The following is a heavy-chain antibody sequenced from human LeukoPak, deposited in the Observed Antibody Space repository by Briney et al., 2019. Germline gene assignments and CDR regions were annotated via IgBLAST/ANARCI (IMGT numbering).Heavy chain of an antibody. CDR1: GGSISSYY. Sequence: SETLSLTCTVSGGSISSYYWSWIRQPPGKGLEWIGYIYYSGSTNYNPSLKSRVTISVDTSKNQFSLKLSSVTAADTAVYYCARGNSGRSDWGQGTLVTVSS. CDR3: ARGNSGRSD. D-gene: IGHD6-19*01. V-gene: IGHV4-59*01. CDR2: IYYSGST. J-gene: IGHJ4*02.